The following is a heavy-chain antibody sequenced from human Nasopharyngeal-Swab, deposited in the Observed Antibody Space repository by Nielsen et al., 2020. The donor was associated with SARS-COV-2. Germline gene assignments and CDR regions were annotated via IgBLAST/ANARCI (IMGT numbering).Heavy chain of an antibody. D-gene: IGHD3-10*01. J-gene: IGHJ3*02. CDR3: ARGPITMVRGVPVGAFDI. CDR2: ISSSSSTI. Sequence: GGSLRLSCAASGFTFSSYSMNWVRQAPGKGLEWVSYISSSSSTIYYADSVKGRFTISRDNAKNSLYLQMNSLRAEDTAVYYCARGPITMVRGVPVGAFDIWGQGTMVTVSS. CDR1: GFTFSSYS. V-gene: IGHV3-48*04.